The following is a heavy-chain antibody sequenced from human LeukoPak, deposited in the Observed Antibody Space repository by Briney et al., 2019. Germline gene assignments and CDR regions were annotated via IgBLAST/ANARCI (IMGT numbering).Heavy chain of an antibody. CDR2: NWYGGSGSNK. V-gene: IGHV3-30*02. J-gene: IGHJ6*03. D-gene: IGHD1-26*01. CDR3: AKVDYSGSPQEYYYMDV. Sequence: GGSLRLSCAASRFTFNNSGMHWVRQAPGKGLEWVAVNWYGGSGSNKYYADSVKGRFTISRDNSKNMLYLEMNSLRAEDTAVYYCAKVDYSGSPQEYYYMDVWGKGTTVTVSS. CDR1: RFTFNNSG.